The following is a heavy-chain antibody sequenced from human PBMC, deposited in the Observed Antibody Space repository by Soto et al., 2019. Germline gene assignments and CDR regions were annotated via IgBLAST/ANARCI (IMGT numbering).Heavy chain of an antibody. V-gene: IGHV2-5*02. CDR2: IYWDDDK. CDR1: GFSLSTSGVG. CDR3: GHSVAPRILDH. J-gene: IGHJ4*02. Sequence: QITLKESGPTLVKPTQTLTLTCTFSGFSLSTSGVGVAWIRQPPGKALEWLALIYWDDDKRYSTYMESRLTITKDTAKNQVVLTLTTMDTVDAARYDCGHSVAPRILDHWGQGTLVTVSS. D-gene: IGHD3-3*01.